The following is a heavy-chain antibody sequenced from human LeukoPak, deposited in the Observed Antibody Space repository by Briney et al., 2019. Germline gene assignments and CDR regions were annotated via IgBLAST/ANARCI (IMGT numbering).Heavy chain of an antibody. CDR2: IYYSGST. CDR3: ARDLDYVWGSYGGAFDI. V-gene: IGHV4-61*01. D-gene: IGHD3-16*01. Sequence: PSETLSLTCTVSGDSISSSSYYWGWIRQPPGKGLEWIGYIYYSGSTNYNPSLKSRVTISVDTSKNQFSLKLSSVTAADTAVYYCARDLDYVWGSYGGAFDIWGQGTMVTVSS. CDR1: GDSISSSSYY. J-gene: IGHJ3*02.